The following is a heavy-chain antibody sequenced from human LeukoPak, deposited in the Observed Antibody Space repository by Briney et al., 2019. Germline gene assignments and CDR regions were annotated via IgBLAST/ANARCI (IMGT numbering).Heavy chain of an antibody. CDR3: ASHPSYSNYNPRAYYFDY. D-gene: IGHD4-11*01. J-gene: IGHJ4*02. CDR2: IYSGGST. Sequence: GGSLRLSCAASGFTFSSNYMSWVRQAPGKGLEWVSVIYSGGSTYYADSVKGRFTISRDNSKNTLYLQMNSLRAEDTAVYYCASHPSYSNYNPRAYYFDYWGQGTLVTVSS. CDR1: GFTFSSNY. V-gene: IGHV3-66*04.